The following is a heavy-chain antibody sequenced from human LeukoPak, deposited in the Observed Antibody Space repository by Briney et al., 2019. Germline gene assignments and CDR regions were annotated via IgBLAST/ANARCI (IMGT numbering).Heavy chain of an antibody. Sequence: SETLSLTCAAYGGSFSGYYWSWIRQPPGKGLDWIREINHSGITKYNPSLKSRVTMSVDTSKNQFSLKLTSVTAADTAVYYCASSYCSSTTCYDYWGQGTLVTVSS. CDR1: GGSFSGYY. CDR3: ASSYCSSTTCYDY. V-gene: IGHV4-34*01. CDR2: INHSGIT. D-gene: IGHD2-2*01. J-gene: IGHJ4*02.